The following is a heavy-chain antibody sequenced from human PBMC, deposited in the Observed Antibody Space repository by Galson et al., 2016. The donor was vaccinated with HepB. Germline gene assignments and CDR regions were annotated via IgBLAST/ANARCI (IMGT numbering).Heavy chain of an antibody. CDR1: GYTFTNYG. V-gene: IGHV1-18*04. D-gene: IGHD2-2*01. CDR3: ARDPIVVATDAIRDPWFDP. J-gene: IGHJ5*02. Sequence: SVKVSCKASGYTFTNYGINWVRQAPGQGLEWVGWISPYNGNTKYAQKFQGRVTMTTDTSTTTAYMELRSPKSDDTAVYYCARDPIVVATDAIRDPWFDPWGQGSLVTVSS. CDR2: ISPYNGNT.